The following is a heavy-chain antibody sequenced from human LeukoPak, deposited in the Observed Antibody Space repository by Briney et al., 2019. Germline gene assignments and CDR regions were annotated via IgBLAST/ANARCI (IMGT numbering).Heavy chain of an antibody. Sequence: SGGSLRLSCAASGFTFSSHAMSWVRQAPGKGLEWVSAISGRGDSAYYAESVKGRFTISRDNSKNTLYLQMNSLRAEDTAVYYCAKDRAGTTWNAFDIWGQGTMVTVSS. J-gene: IGHJ3*02. D-gene: IGHD1-1*01. V-gene: IGHV3-23*01. CDR1: GFTFSSHA. CDR2: ISGRGDSA. CDR3: AKDRAGTTWNAFDI.